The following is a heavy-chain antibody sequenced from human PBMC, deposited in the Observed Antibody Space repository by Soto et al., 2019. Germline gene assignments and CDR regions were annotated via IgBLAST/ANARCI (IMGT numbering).Heavy chain of an antibody. CDR2: ISYDGSNK. CDR1: GFTFSSYG. CDR3: AKDNGSGCDWLRVGDASDI. D-gene: IGHD5-12*01. J-gene: IGHJ3*02. V-gene: IGHV3-30*18. Sequence: QVQLVEPGGGVVQPGRSLRLSCAASGFTFSSYGMHWVRQAPGKGLEWVAVISYDGSNKYYADSVKGRLTISRDNSKNTLYLQMNSLRGEETAVYYCAKDNGSGCDWLRVGDASDIWGQGTMVTVSS.